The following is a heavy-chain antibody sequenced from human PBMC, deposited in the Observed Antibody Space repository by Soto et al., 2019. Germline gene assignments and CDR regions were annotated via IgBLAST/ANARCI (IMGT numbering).Heavy chain of an antibody. V-gene: IGHV3-23*01. CDR1: GFTFSSYA. D-gene: IGHD6-19*01. Sequence: GGSLILSCAASGFTFSSYAMNWVRRAPGKGLEWVSAISGSGSSTYYADFVKGRFTVSRENSKDTVYLHMTSLRVDDTAVYYCAKREAVAGNSQYYNGLDVWGQGTTVTVSS. J-gene: IGHJ6*02. CDR3: AKREAVAGNSQYYNGLDV. CDR2: ISGSGSST.